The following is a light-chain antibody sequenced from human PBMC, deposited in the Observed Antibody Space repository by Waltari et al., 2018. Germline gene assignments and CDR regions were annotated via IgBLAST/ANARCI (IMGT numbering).Light chain of an antibody. CDR2: KTS. Sequence: DIQMTHSPSTLSAAVGERSTITCRASQSIERWLAWYQQKPGKAPKLLIYKTSSLESGVASRFSGSGYGTEFTLTISSLQPDDLATYYCQEYKTYRTFGQGTKVEIK. CDR1: QSIERW. J-gene: IGKJ1*01. V-gene: IGKV1-5*03. CDR3: QEYKTYRT.